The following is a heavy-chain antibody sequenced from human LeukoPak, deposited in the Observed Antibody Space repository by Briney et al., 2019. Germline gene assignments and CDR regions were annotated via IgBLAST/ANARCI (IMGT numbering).Heavy chain of an antibody. D-gene: IGHD6-13*01. Sequence: GGSLRLSCAASGFTFSSYGMHWVRQAPGKGLEWVAVISYDGSNKYYADSVKGRFTISRDNSKNTLYLQMNSLRAEDTAVYYCAKPGPYSSSWYGDAFDIWGQGTMVTVSS. V-gene: IGHV3-30*18. CDR1: GFTFSSYG. J-gene: IGHJ3*02. CDR3: AKPGPYSSSWYGDAFDI. CDR2: ISYDGSNK.